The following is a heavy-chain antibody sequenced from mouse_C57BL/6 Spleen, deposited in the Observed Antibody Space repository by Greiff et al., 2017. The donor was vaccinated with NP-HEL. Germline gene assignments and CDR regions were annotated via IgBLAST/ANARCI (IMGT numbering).Heavy chain of an antibody. CDR3: ARGGSNYVWFAY. CDR2: IHPNSGST. Sequence: VQLQQSGAELVKPGASVKLSCKASGYTFTSYWMHWVKQRPGQGLEWIGMIHPNSGSTNYNEKFKSKATLTVDKSSSTAYMQLSSLTSEDSAVYYCARGGSNYVWFAYWGQGTLVTVSA. J-gene: IGHJ3*01. V-gene: IGHV1-64*01. CDR1: GYTFTSYW. D-gene: IGHD2-5*01.